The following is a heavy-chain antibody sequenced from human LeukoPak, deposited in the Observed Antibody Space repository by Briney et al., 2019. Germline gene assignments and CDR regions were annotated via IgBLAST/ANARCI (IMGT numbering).Heavy chain of an antibody. J-gene: IGHJ5*02. CDR2: IKQDGSEK. D-gene: IGHD2-2*01. CDR3: ARHGSSTSPNWFDP. CDR1: GFTFSSYW. Sequence: AGGSLRLSCAASGFTFSSYWMSWVRQAPGKGLEWVANIKQDGSEKYYVDSVKGRFTISRDNAKNSLYLQMNSLRAEDTAVYYCARHGSSTSPNWFDPWGQGTLVTVSS. V-gene: IGHV3-7*01.